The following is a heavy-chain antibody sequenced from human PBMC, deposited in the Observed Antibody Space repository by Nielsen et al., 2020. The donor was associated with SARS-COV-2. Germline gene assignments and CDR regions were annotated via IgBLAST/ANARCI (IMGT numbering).Heavy chain of an antibody. CDR3: TAGLIAAAGPDAFDI. Sequence: GGSLRLSCAASGFTFSNAWMSWVRQAPGKGLEWVGRIKSKTDGGTTDYAAPVKGRFTISRDDSKNTLYLQMNSLKTEDTAVYYCTAGLIAAAGPDAFDIWGQGTRVTVSS. J-gene: IGHJ3*02. V-gene: IGHV3-15*01. CDR2: IKSKTDGGTT. CDR1: GFTFSNAW. D-gene: IGHD6-13*01.